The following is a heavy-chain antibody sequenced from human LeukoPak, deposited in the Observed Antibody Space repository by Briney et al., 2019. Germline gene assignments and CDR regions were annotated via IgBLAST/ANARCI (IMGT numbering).Heavy chain of an antibody. D-gene: IGHD7-27*01. V-gene: IGHV3-30*01. CDR3: ARFPRGDANWFDP. Sequence: PGGSLRLSCAASGFTFSSYAMHWVRQAPGKGLEWVAVISYDGSNKYYADSVKGRSTISRDNSKNTLYLQMNSLRAEDTAVYYCARFPRGDANWFDPWGQGTLVTVSS. J-gene: IGHJ5*02. CDR2: ISYDGSNK. CDR1: GFTFSSYA.